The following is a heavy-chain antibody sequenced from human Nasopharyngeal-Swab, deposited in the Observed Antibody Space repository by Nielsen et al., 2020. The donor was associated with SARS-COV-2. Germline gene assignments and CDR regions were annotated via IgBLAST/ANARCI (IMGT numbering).Heavy chain of an antibody. J-gene: IGHJ3*02. CDR3: VRDGALIQLWLLPHALDI. Sequence: GESLKISCEASGFTFGSYTMNWVRQAPGKGREWVSFISRSGSIAYYADSVKGRFTISRDNANNSLYLQMNSLRADDTAVYYCVRDGALIQLWLLPHALDIWGQGTLVTVSS. D-gene: IGHD5-18*01. V-gene: IGHV3-48*04. CDR1: GFTFGSYT. CDR2: ISRSGSIA.